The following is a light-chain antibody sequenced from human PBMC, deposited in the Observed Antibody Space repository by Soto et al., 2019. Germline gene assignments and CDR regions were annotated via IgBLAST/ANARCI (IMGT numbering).Light chain of an antibody. J-gene: IGKJ4*01. CDR3: QQRSNWPL. CDR1: QSVSSY. CDR2: DAS. V-gene: IGKV3-11*01. Sequence: EIVLTQSPATLSLSPGERATLSCRASQSVSSYLAWYQQKPGQAPRLPIYDASNRATGIPARFSGSGSGTDFTLTISSLEPEDFAVYYCQQRSNWPLFGGGTKVEIK.